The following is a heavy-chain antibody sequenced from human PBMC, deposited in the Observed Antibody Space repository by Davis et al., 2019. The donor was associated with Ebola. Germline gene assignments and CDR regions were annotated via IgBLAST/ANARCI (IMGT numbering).Heavy chain of an antibody. V-gene: IGHV1-2*06. CDR1: EYTFTSYD. Sequence: ASVKVSCKASEYTFTSYDINWVRQAPGQGLEWMGRINPKSGGTNYAQTFQGRVTMTRDTSISTAYMELSSLRSDDTAVYYCASTEAGLDYWGQGTLVTVSS. CDR3: ASTEAGLDY. CDR2: INPKSGGT. J-gene: IGHJ4*02. D-gene: IGHD6-19*01.